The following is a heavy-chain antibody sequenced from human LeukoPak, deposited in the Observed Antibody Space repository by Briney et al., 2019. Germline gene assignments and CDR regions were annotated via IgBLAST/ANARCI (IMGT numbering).Heavy chain of an antibody. D-gene: IGHD3-22*01. CDR1: GFTFSSYA. CDR2: ISYDGRNE. J-gene: IGHJ3*02. Sequence: GGSPRLSCVASGFTFSSYAMHWVRQAPGKGLEWVAVISYDGRNEYYADSVKGRFTISRDSSKNTLSLQMNSLRTEDTAVYYCAKESTMLALWGFVDIWGQGTMVTVSS. CDR3: AKESTMLALWGFVDI. V-gene: IGHV3-30*18.